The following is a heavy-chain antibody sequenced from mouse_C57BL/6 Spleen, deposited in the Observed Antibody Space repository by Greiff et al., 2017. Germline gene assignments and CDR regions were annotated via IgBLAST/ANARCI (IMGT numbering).Heavy chain of an antibody. V-gene: IGHV5-6*01. CDR3: ARTLAMDY. Sequence: EVQLVESGGDLVKPGGSLKLSCAASGFSFSSYGMSWVRQTPDKRLEWVATISSGGSYTYYPASVKGRFTISRDNAKNTLYLQMSSLKSEDTAMYYCARTLAMDYWGQGTSVTVSS. CDR1: GFSFSSYG. J-gene: IGHJ4*01. CDR2: ISSGGSYT. D-gene: IGHD1-2*01.